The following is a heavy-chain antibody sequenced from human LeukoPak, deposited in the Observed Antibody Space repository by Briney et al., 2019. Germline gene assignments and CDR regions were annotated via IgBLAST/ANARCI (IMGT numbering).Heavy chain of an antibody. D-gene: IGHD3-9*01. V-gene: IGHV4-39*01. Sequence: PSETLSLTCTVSGGSISNSSYYWGWIRQPPGKGLEWIGAIYYAGSTYFDPSLKSRVTMSVDTSKNQFSLKLSSVTATDTAVYFCARQYYDILTGYPYYFDYWGQGTLVTVSS. CDR3: ARQYYDILTGYPYYFDY. CDR1: GGSISNSSYY. CDR2: IYYAGST. J-gene: IGHJ4*02.